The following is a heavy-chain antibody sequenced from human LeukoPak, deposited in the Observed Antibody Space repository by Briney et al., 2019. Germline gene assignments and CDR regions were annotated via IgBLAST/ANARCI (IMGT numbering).Heavy chain of an antibody. CDR2: INPNNGGT. CDR3: AGEDNSSGYRPFDI. Sequence: ASVKVSCKASGYTFTGYYIHWVRQAPGQGLEWMGRINPNNGGTNYAQKFQGRVTMTRDMSMSTAYMELSRLRSDDTAVYYCAGEDNSSGYRPFDIWGQGTMVTAPS. J-gene: IGHJ3*02. V-gene: IGHV1-2*06. CDR1: GYTFTGYY. D-gene: IGHD3-22*01.